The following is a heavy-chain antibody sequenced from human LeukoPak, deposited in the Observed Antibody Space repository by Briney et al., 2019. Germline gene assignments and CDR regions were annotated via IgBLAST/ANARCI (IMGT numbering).Heavy chain of an antibody. CDR2: IKQDGSER. CDR3: TRDRTDYYFDY. Sequence: GGSLRLSCAASGFSFSSYWMSWVRQAPGKGLEWVANIKQDGSERFYVDSVKGRFTISRDNAKNLLYLQMNSLRAEDTAVYYCTRDRTDYYFDYWGQGTLVTVSS. CDR1: GFSFSSYW. J-gene: IGHJ4*02. V-gene: IGHV3-7*03.